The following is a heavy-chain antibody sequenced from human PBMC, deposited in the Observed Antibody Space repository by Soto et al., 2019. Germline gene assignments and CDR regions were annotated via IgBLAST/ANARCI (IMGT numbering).Heavy chain of an antibody. Sequence: LLVESGGGLVKPGGSLRLSCAGSGLSFSRYAMNWVRQAPGKGLVWVASISGTASHIRYADSVRGRFTISKDDAKNSLSLQMTSLRAEDTAVYFCAKGRGAAYYFDFWGRGTLVSVSS. CDR1: GLSFSRYA. J-gene: IGHJ4*02. D-gene: IGHD3-10*01. CDR3: AKGRGAAYYFDF. CDR2: ISGTASHI. V-gene: IGHV3-21*01.